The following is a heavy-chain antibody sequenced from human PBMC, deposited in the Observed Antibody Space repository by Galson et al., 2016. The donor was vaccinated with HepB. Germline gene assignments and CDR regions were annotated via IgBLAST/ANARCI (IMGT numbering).Heavy chain of an antibody. CDR3: ARGGEGHDFIDY. CDR1: GYTFTNYY. D-gene: IGHD3-16*01. CDR2: MNCNSGST. J-gene: IGHJ4*02. Sequence: SVKVSCKASGYTFTNYYLHWVRQTPGQGLEWMGVMNCNSGSTFYAQKFQGRVTMTRDTSTSTVYMELSRQRSEDTAVYYCARGGEGHDFIDYWGQGTLVTVSS. V-gene: IGHV1-46*01.